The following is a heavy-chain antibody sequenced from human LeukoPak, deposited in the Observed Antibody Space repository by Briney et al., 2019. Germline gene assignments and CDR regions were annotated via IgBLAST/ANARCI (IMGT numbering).Heavy chain of an antibody. CDR3: ARVYSSSWYDWFDP. CDR1: GFTFSSYG. V-gene: IGHV3-23*01. J-gene: IGHJ5*02. D-gene: IGHD6-13*01. Sequence: GGSLRLSCAASGFTFSSYGMSWVRQAPGKGLEWVSAISGSGGSTYYADSVKGRFTISRDNSKNTLYLQMNSLRAEDTAVYYCARVYSSSWYDWFDPWGQGTLVTVSS. CDR2: ISGSGGST.